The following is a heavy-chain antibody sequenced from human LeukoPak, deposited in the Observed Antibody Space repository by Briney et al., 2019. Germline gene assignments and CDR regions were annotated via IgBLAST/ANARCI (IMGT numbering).Heavy chain of an antibody. J-gene: IGHJ5*02. V-gene: IGHV1-46*01. CDR1: GYTITNNY. D-gene: IGHD5-24*01. Sequence: ASVKVSCKASGYTITNNYMHWVRQAPGQGLEWMGVINPRGTGTSYAQKFQGRITMSRDTSTSTVYMELGSLRSEDTAFYYCATDHSMANTAWWFDPWGQGTLVTVSS. CDR3: ATDHSMANTAWWFDP. CDR2: INPRGTGT.